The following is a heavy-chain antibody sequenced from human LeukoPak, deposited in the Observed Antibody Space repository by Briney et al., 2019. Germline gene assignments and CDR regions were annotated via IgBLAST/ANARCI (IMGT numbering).Heavy chain of an antibody. D-gene: IGHD3-10*01. J-gene: IGHJ4*01. CDR3: VRGVFYYNKDYSPELRY. V-gene: IGHV1-8*03. CDR2: QNQNSGNT. Sequence: ASVKVSCKASRYTFTSYEINWVRQAAGQGLEWMGWQNQNSGNTGYAHKFQGRVTITRNTSISTANMYLSKLTSEDTAVYVFVRGVFYYNKDYSPELRYW. CDR1: RYTFTSYE.